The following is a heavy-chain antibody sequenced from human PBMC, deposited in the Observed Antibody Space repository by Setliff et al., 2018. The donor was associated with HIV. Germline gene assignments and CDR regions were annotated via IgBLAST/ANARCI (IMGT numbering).Heavy chain of an antibody. CDR1: GFTFSGYG. D-gene: IGHD2-15*01. CDR3: AKAFGYCSGGSCPVLMDV. J-gene: IGHJ6*03. CDR2: IRYDGDNK. V-gene: IGHV3-30*02. Sequence: GESLKISCAASGFTFSGYGMYWVRQAPGKGLKWVAFIRYDGDNKYYADSVKGRFTISRDNSKNTLYLQMNSLRAKDAAVYYCAKAFGYCSGGSCPVLMDVWGKGTTVTVSS.